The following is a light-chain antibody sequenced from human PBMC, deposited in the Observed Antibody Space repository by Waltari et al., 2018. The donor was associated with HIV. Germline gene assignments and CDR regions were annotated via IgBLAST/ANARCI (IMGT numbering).Light chain of an antibody. CDR1: QSVSSN. CDR2: GAS. Sequence: ELLMTQSPATLSASPGETATLSCRASQSVSSNLAWYQQKPGQAPRLLIYGASTRATGIPARFSGSGSGTEFTLTVSSLQSEDFAVYYCQQYINWPHTFGQGTKVEIK. V-gene: IGKV3-15*01. CDR3: QQYINWPHT. J-gene: IGKJ1*01.